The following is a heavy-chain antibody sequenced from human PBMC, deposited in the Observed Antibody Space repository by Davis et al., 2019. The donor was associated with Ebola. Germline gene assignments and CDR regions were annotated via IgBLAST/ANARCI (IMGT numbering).Heavy chain of an antibody. CDR1: GFTFSDYS. Sequence: GGSLRLSCAASGFTFSDYSMSWVRQAPGKGLEWVSSINTGSNYIFYGDSVKGRFTISRDNARNLVYVQMNSLRAEDTALYHCTRVNAVTGYSRFDSWGQGTLVTVSS. V-gene: IGHV3-21*04. J-gene: IGHJ5*01. CDR3: TRVNAVTGYSRFDS. CDR2: INTGSNYI. D-gene: IGHD3-9*01.